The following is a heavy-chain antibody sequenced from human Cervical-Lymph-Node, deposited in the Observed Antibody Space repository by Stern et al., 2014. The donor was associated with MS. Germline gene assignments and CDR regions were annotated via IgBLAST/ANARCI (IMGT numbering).Heavy chain of an antibody. V-gene: IGHV3-7*01. CDR2: IKYDGSEK. Sequence: VQLVQSGGGLVQPGGSLRLSCAASGFPLSSFWMSWVRQAPGKGLECGANIKYDGSEKYYVDSGKGRFTISRDNAKNSLYLQMDSLRVEDTAVYFCARRNNLDYWGQGTLVTVSS. CDR1: GFPLSSFW. J-gene: IGHJ4*02. CDR3: ARRNNLDY. D-gene: IGHD1/OR15-1a*01.